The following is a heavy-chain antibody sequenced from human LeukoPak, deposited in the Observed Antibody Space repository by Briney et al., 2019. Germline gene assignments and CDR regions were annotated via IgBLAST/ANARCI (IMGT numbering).Heavy chain of an antibody. CDR2: IYYSGST. Sequence: SETLSLTCTVSGGSISSSSYYWGWIRQPPGKGLEWIGSIYYSGSTYYNPSLKSRVTISVDTSKNQFSLKLSSVTAADTAVYYCARISTQQLVRLANWFDPWGQGTLVTVSS. CDR1: GGSISSSSYY. J-gene: IGHJ5*02. D-gene: IGHD6-13*01. CDR3: ARISTQQLVRLANWFDP. V-gene: IGHV4-39*07.